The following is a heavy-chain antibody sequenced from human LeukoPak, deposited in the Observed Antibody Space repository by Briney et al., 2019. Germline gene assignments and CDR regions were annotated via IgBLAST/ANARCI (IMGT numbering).Heavy chain of an antibody. CDR3: ARAEMDYYYYMDV. CDR1: GYSISSGYY. D-gene: IGHD5-24*01. J-gene: IGHJ6*03. V-gene: IGHV4-38-2*02. CDR2: IYHSGST. Sequence: SETLSLTCTVSGYSISSGYYWGWIRQPPGRGLEWIGSIYHSGSTYYNSSLKSRVTISLDTSKNQFSLKLSSVTAADTAVYYCARAEMDYYYYMDVWGKGTTVTISS.